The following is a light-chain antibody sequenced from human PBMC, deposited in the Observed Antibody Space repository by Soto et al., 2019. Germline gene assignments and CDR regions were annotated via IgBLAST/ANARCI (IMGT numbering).Light chain of an antibody. Sequence: DIRLTQSPSFLSASVGDRVTITCRASQGISTFLAWYQQKPGKAPDLLIYAASMLESGVPSRFSGSGSGTEFTLTIDSLHPEDFATYYCQRRNSSKLNCGGGPKVDIK. J-gene: IGKJ4*01. CDR1: QGISTF. V-gene: IGKV1-9*01. CDR3: QRRNSSKLN. CDR2: AAS.